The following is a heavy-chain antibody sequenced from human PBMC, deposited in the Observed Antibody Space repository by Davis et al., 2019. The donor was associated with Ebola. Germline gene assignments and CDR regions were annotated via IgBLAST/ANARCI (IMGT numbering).Heavy chain of an antibody. Sequence: GESLKISCAASGFTFSASWMAWVRQAPGKGLEWVANINPDGSNTYYMNSVRGRFTISRDNAKSSLYLQMNSLRAEDTAVYYCARDAVAGMGFWVLNWFDPWGQGTLVTVSS. CDR3: ARDAVAGMGFWVLNWFDP. D-gene: IGHD6-19*01. J-gene: IGHJ5*02. V-gene: IGHV3-7*03. CDR1: GFTFSASW. CDR2: INPDGSNT.